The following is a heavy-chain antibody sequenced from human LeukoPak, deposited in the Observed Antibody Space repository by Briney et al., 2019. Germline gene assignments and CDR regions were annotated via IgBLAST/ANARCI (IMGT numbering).Heavy chain of an antibody. CDR2: ISGSGGST. D-gene: IGHD3-3*01. J-gene: IGHJ4*02. V-gene: IGHV3-23*01. Sequence: GRSLRLSCAASGFTFSSYAMSWVRQAPGKGLEWVSAISGSGGSTYYADSVKGRFTISRDNSKNTLYLQMNSLRAEDTAVYYCAKGHLSGYLYYFDYWGQGTLVTVSS. CDR3: AKGHLSGYLYYFDY. CDR1: GFTFSSYA.